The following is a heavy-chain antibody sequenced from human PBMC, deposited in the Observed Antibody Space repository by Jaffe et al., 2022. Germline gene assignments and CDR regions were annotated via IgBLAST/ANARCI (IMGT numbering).Heavy chain of an antibody. D-gene: IGHD5-12*01. V-gene: IGHV3-9*01. Sequence: EVQLVESGGGLVQPGRSLRLSCAASGFTFDDYAMHWVRQAPGKGLEWVSGISWNSGSIGYADSVKGRFTISRDNAKNSLYLQMNSLRAEDTALYYCAKDMKDIVATIGDFLFDYWGQGTLVTVSS. CDR2: ISWNSGSI. J-gene: IGHJ4*02. CDR1: GFTFDDYA. CDR3: AKDMKDIVATIGDFLFDY.